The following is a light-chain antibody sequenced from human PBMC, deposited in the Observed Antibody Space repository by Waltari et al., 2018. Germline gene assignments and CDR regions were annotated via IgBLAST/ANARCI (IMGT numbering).Light chain of an antibody. J-gene: IGKJ1*01. CDR3: MQGTHWPWT. CDR1: QSLVSSDGNTN. Sequence: DVVMTQSPLPLPVTLGQQASISCRSRQSLVSSDGNTNFNWFQQRPGQSPRRLLYKVSSRDSGVPARFSGSGSGADFTLRISRVEAEDVAVYYCMQGTHWPWTFGQGTKVEIK. CDR2: KVS. V-gene: IGKV2-30*01.